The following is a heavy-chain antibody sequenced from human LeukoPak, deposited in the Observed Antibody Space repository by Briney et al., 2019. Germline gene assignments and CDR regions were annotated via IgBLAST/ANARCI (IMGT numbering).Heavy chain of an antibody. J-gene: IGHJ6*03. V-gene: IGHV1-2*02. CDR2: INPNSGGT. Sequence: SVKVSCKASGYTFTGYYMHWVRQAPGQGLEWMGWINPNSGGTNYAQKFQGRVTMTRDTSISTAYMELSRLRSDDTAVYYCARDTTARYFDYYYYYMDVWGKGTTVTISS. CDR1: GYTFTGYY. CDR3: ARDTTARYFDYYYYYMDV. D-gene: IGHD3-9*01.